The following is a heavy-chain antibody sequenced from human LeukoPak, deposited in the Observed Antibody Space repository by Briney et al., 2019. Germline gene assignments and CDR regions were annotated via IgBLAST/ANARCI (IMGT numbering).Heavy chain of an antibody. CDR3: ARGRDGSGYYGGIGGFSYFDY. CDR1: GYTFTSYY. Sequence: ASVKVSCKASGYTFTSYYMHWVRQAPGQGLEWMGKINPSGGTTTYAQKFQGRVTVTRDTSTSTVYMELSSLTSEDTAVYYCARGRDGSGYYGGIGGFSYFDYWGQGTLVTVSS. J-gene: IGHJ4*02. V-gene: IGHV1-46*01. CDR2: INPSGGTT. D-gene: IGHD3-22*01.